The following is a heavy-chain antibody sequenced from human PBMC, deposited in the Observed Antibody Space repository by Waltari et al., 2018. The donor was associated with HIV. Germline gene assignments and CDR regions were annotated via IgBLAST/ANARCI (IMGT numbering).Heavy chain of an antibody. J-gene: IGHJ4*02. CDR1: GFTFSRYW. Sequence: EVQLVESGGGLVQPGGSLRLSCAASGFTFSRYWMSWVRQAAGKGVEEGGNSKKVGSEKYYGDSVNGRFTISRSNAENSLYLQMNSLRAEDTAVYYCARGGFYGSGSKVNWGQGTLVTVSS. CDR3: ARGGFYGSGSKVN. V-gene: IGHV3-7*04. CDR2: SKKVGSEK. D-gene: IGHD3-10*01.